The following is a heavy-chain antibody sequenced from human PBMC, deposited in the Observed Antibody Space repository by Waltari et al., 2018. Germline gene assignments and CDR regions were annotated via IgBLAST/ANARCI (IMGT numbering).Heavy chain of an antibody. D-gene: IGHD3-22*01. Sequence: QVQLQESGPGLVKPSETLSLTCTVSGGSISSYYWSWIRQPPGKGLEWIGYIYYSGSTNYNPSLKSRVTISVDTSKNQFSLKLSSVTAADTAVYYCARAGWGLLPYWYFDLWGRGTLVTVSS. CDR2: IYYSGST. CDR1: GGSISSYY. V-gene: IGHV4-59*01. J-gene: IGHJ2*01. CDR3: ARAGWGLLPYWYFDL.